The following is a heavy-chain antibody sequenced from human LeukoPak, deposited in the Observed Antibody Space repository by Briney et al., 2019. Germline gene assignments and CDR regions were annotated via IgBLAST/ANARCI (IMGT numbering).Heavy chain of an antibody. J-gene: IGHJ4*02. Sequence: SETLSLTCAVYGGSFSGYYWSWIRQPPGKGLEWIGEINHSGGTNYNPSLKSRVTISVDTSKNQFSLKLSSVTAADTAVYYCARSQDKYCSGGSCYFDYWGQGTLVTVSS. V-gene: IGHV4-34*01. CDR3: ARSQDKYCSGGSCYFDY. D-gene: IGHD2-15*01. CDR2: INHSGGT. CDR1: GGSFSGYY.